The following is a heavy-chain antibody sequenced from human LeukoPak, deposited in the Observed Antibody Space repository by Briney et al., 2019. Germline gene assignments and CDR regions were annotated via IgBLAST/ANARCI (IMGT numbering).Heavy chain of an antibody. CDR1: GDTVSSNSAA. V-gene: IGHV6-1*01. J-gene: IGHJ4*02. CDR3: ARGRITMVRGVMGFDY. D-gene: IGHD3-10*01. Sequence: SQTLSLTCAISGDTVSSNSAAWNWIRQSPSRGLEWLGRTYYRSKCYNDYAVSVKSRITINPDTSKNQFSLQLNSVTPEDTAVYYCARGRITMVRGVMGFDYWGQGTLVTVSS. CDR2: TYYRSKCYN.